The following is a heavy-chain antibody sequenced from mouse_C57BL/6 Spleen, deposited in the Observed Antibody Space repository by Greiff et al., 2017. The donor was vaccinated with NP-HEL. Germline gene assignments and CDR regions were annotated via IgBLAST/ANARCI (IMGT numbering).Heavy chain of an antibody. D-gene: IGHD4-1*01. V-gene: IGHV5-17*01. J-gene: IGHJ2*01. CDR1: GFTFSDYG. CDR3: AGTGYYFDY. CDR2: ISSGSSTI. Sequence: EVKLVESGGGLVKPGGSLKLSCAASGFTFSDYGMHWVRQAPEKGLEWVSYISSGSSTIYYADTVKGRFTISRDNAKNTLFLQMTSLRSEDTAMYYCAGTGYYFDYWGQGTTLTVSS.